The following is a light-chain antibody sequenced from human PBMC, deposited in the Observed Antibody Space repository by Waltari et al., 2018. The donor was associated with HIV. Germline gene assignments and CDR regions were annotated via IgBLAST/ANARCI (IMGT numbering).Light chain of an antibody. V-gene: IGKV1-NL1*01. Sequence: DIQMTQSPSSLSASIGDTVTIPCRASQDISNSVSWFQQRPGEVPKLLVHGAFILQRGVPSRFSCSGSGTDYSLSIRGLQAEDFATYFCQQNFGVPLTFGGGTRVDI. CDR1: QDISNS. CDR3: QQNFGVPLT. CDR2: GAF. J-gene: IGKJ4*01.